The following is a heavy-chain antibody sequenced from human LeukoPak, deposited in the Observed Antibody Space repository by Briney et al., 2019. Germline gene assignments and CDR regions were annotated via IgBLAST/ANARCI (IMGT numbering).Heavy chain of an antibody. Sequence: TGGSLRLSCAASGFTVSNKYMTWVRQAPGKGLEWVSAISGNGASTYYADSVKGRFTISRDNSKNTLFLQMNSLRPEDTAVYYCARGPDYDILADYFDYWGQGTLVTVSS. CDR2: ISGNGAST. CDR3: ARGPDYDILADYFDY. J-gene: IGHJ4*02. D-gene: IGHD3-9*01. CDR1: GFTVSNKY. V-gene: IGHV3-23*01.